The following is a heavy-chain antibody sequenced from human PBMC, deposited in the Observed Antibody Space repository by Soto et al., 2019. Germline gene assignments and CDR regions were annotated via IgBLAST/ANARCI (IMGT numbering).Heavy chain of an antibody. D-gene: IGHD3-3*01. CDR3: ARNREKYYDFWSGLYGMDV. J-gene: IGHJ6*02. CDR1: GFSFSSYS. CDR2: ISSSSSYI. Sequence: GGSLRLSCAASGFSFSSYSMNWVRQAPGKGLEWVSSISSSSSYISYADSVKGRFTISRDNAKNSLYLQMNSLRAEDTAVYYCARNREKYYDFWSGLYGMDVWGQGTTVTVSS. V-gene: IGHV3-21*01.